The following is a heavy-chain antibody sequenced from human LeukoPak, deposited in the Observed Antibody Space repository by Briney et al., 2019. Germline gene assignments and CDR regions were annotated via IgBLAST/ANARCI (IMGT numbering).Heavy chain of an antibody. CDR1: GFTFSSYG. CDR3: AKSALETRHYYYYGMDV. D-gene: IGHD4-23*01. V-gene: IGHV3-30*18. J-gene: IGHJ6*02. CDR2: ISYDGSNK. Sequence: PGRSLRLSCAASGFTFSSYGMHWVRQAPGKGLEWVAVISYDGSNKYYADSVKGRFTISRDNSKNTLYLQMNSLRAEDTAVYYCAKSALETRHYYYYGMDVWGQGTTVTVSS.